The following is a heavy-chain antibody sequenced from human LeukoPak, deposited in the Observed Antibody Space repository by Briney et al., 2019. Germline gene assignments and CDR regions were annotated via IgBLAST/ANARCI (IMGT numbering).Heavy chain of an antibody. Sequence: GGSLRLSGAASGFTFRSYLMSWVRQAPGKGLEWVANIKEDGSEKYYVDSVKGRFTISRDNAKNSLNLQMNSLRAEDTAVYYCAREYFDSSGYYDAFDIWGQGTKVTVSS. CDR1: GFTFRSYL. CDR3: AREYFDSSGYYDAFDI. V-gene: IGHV3-7*04. D-gene: IGHD3-22*01. CDR2: IKEDGSEK. J-gene: IGHJ3*02.